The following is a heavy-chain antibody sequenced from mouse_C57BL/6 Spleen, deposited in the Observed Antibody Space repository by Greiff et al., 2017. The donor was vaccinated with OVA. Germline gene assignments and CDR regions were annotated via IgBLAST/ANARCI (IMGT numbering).Heavy chain of an antibody. CDR3: ARQRGNYWYFDV. V-gene: IGHV5-9*01. CDR2: ISGGGGNT. D-gene: IGHD2-1*01. CDR1: GFTFSSYT. J-gene: IGHJ1*03. Sequence: DVKLVESGGGLVKPGGSLKLSCAASGFTFSSYTMSWVRQTPEKRLEWVATISGGGGNTYYPDSVKGRFTISRDNAKNTLYLQMSSLRSEDTALYYCARQRGNYWYFDVWGTGTTVTVSS.